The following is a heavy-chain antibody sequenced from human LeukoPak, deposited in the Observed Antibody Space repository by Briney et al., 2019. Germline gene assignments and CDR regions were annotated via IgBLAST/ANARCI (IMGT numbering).Heavy chain of an antibody. D-gene: IGHD3/OR15-3a*01. CDR3: AVSWTDVDH. CDR1: GFTVSSNY. Sequence: GGSLRLSCAVSGFTVSSNYMSWVRQAPGRGLEWVSAIYSGGNTYYADSVKGRFTISRDNSKNTLYLQMNSLRAEDTAVYYCAVSWTDVDHWGQGTLVTVSS. CDR2: IYSGGNT. J-gene: IGHJ4*02. V-gene: IGHV3-53*05.